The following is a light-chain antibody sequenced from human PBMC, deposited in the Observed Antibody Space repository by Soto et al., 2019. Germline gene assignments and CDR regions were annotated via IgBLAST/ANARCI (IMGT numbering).Light chain of an antibody. Sequence: QSVLTQPPSVSGAPGQRVTISCTGSSSNIGAGYDVHWYQQLPGTVPKLLIYGSSNRPSGVPDRFAGSKSGTSASLAITGLQAEDEADYYCQSYDSNLSGVFGGGTKLTVL. CDR1: SSNIGAGYD. V-gene: IGLV1-40*01. CDR2: GSS. J-gene: IGLJ2*01. CDR3: QSYDSNLSGV.